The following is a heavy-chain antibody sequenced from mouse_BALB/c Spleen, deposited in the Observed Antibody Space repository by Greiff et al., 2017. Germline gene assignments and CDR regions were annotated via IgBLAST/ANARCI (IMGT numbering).Heavy chain of an antibody. V-gene: IGHV1S22*01. CDR3: TRLGYYGSSYYFDY. CDR2: IYPGSGST. Sequence: LQQPGSELVRPGASVKLSCKASGYTFTSYWMHWVKQRHGQGLEWIGNIYPGSGSTNYDEKFKSKGTLTVDTSSSTAYMHLSSLTSEDSAVYYCTRLGYYGSSYYFDYWGQGTTLTVSS. J-gene: IGHJ2*01. CDR1: GYTFTSYW. D-gene: IGHD1-1*01.